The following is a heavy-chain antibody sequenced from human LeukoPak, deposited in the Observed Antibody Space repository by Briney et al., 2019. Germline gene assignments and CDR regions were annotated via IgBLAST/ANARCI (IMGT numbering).Heavy chain of an antibody. D-gene: IGHD6-6*01. CDR3: AKGLSKQLRYDAFDI. V-gene: IGHV3-23*01. CDR1: GFTFSSYA. J-gene: IGHJ3*02. CDR2: ISGSGGSA. Sequence: GGSLRLSCAASGFTFSSYAMSWVRQAPGKGLEWVSAISGSGGSAYYADSVKGRFTISRDNSKNTLYLQMNSLRAEDTAVYYCAKGLSKQLRYDAFDIWGQGTIVTVSS.